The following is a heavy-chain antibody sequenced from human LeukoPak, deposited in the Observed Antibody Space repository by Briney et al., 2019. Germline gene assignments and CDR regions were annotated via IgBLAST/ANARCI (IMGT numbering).Heavy chain of an antibody. CDR3: ARDNGYCSGGSCYHYYMDV. CDR1: GFTFDDYG. D-gene: IGHD2-15*01. Sequence: GGSLRLSCAASGFTFDDYGMSWVRQAPGKGLEWVANIKQDGSEKYYLDSVKGRFTISRDNAKNSLDLQMNSLRAGDTAVYYCARDNGYCSGGSCYHYYMDVWGKGTTVTVSS. CDR2: IKQDGSEK. J-gene: IGHJ6*03. V-gene: IGHV3-7*01.